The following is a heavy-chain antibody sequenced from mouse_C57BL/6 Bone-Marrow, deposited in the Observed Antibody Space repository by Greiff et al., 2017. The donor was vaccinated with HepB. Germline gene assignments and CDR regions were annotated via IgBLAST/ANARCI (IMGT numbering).Heavy chain of an antibody. D-gene: IGHD1-1*01. CDR2: IRSKSSNYAT. J-gene: IGHJ1*03. CDR1: GFTFNTYA. V-gene: IGHV10-3*01. CDR3: VREVLYGSKDWYFDV. Sequence: EVKVVESGGGLVQPKGSLKLSCAASGFTFNTYAMHWVRQAPGKGLEWVARIRSKSSNYATYYADSVKDRFTISRDDSQSMLYLQMNNLKTEDTAMYYCVREVLYGSKDWYFDVWGTGTTVTVSS.